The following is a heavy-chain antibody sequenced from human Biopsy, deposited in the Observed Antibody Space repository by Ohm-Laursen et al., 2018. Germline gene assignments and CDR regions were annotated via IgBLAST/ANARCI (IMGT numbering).Heavy chain of an antibody. J-gene: IGHJ4*02. CDR2: FAPENGKT. Sequence: ASVKASCKVSGYTLTALSMHWVRQAPGRGLEWMGGFAPENGKTIYAQKFQDRITMTEDTSTDTAYMELSSLRSEDTAVYYCAADINVWNVNYWGQGTQVTVSS. CDR1: GYTLTALS. V-gene: IGHV1-24*01. CDR3: AADINVWNVNY. D-gene: IGHD1-1*01.